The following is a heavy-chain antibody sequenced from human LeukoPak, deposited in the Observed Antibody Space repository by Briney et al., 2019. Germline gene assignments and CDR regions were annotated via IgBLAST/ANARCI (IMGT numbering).Heavy chain of an antibody. CDR3: ARRVPSSSSPEVDWFDP. V-gene: IGHV4-39*01. CDR1: GGSISGSSYY. Sequence: PSETLSLTCTVSGGSISGSSYYWGWIRQPPGKGLEWIGSIYYSGSTYYNPSLKSRVTISVDTSKNQFSLKLNSVTATDTAVYYCARRVPSSSSPEVDWFDPWGQGTLVTVSS. D-gene: IGHD6-6*01. CDR2: IYYSGST. J-gene: IGHJ5*02.